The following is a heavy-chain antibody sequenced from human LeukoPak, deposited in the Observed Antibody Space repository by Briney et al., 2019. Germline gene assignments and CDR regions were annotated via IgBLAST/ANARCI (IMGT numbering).Heavy chain of an antibody. CDR2: INDGGTT. J-gene: IGHJ5*02. CDR1: GASFSGYY. V-gene: IGHV4-34*01. CDR3: ARSFYSNYDKWFDP. Sequence: PSETLSLTCAVYGASFSGYYWSWIRQPPGKGLECIGEINDGGTTNYNPSLKSRVSISIDRSKNHFYLILTSVTAADTATYYCARSFYSNYDKWFDPWGKGTLVTVSS. D-gene: IGHD4-11*01.